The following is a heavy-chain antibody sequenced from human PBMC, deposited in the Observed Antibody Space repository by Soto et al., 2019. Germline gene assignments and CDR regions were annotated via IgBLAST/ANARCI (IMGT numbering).Heavy chain of an antibody. V-gene: IGHV1-2*02. D-gene: IGHD1-26*01. CDR3: VRGEAV. CDR1: GYTFTDYY. J-gene: IGHJ4*02. CDR2: INTNNGGT. Sequence: ASLKVSCKASGYTFTDYYMHWVRQAPGQGLEWMGWINTNNGGTIYAPKFQGRVTMTRDTSISTAYMEMSSLRSDDTAVYYCVRGEAVWGQGTRVT.